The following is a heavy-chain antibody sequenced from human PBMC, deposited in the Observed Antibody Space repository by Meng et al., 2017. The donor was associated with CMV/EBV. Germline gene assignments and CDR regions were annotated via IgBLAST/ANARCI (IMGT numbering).Heavy chain of an antibody. J-gene: IGHJ3*02. D-gene: IGHD5-24*01. Sequence: GGSLRLSCAASGFTVSSNYMSWVRQAPGKGLEWVSVIYSGGSTYYADSVKGRFIISRDNSKNTLYLQMNSLRAEDTAVYYCARDQPGDGYNEGAFDIWGQGTMVTVSS. CDR3: ARDQPGDGYNEGAFDI. CDR2: IYSGGST. CDR1: GFTVSSNY. V-gene: IGHV3-53*01.